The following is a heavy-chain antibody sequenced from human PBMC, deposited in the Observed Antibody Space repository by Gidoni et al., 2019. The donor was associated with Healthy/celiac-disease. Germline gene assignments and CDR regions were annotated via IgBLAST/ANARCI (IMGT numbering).Heavy chain of an antibody. CDR3: ARDQGSPSYYDILTGYYSIFDY. CDR1: GLTLIRDW. D-gene: IGHD3-9*01. CDR2: IKQDGSEK. V-gene: IGHV3-7*03. Sequence: EVQLVESGGGLVQLVGSLTLSWPASGLTLIRDWMSRVRQAQGKGLKWVANIKQDGSEKYYVDSVKGRFTISRDNAKNSLYLHMNSLRAEDTAVHYCARDQGSPSYYDILTGYYSIFDYWGQGTLVTVSS. J-gene: IGHJ4*02.